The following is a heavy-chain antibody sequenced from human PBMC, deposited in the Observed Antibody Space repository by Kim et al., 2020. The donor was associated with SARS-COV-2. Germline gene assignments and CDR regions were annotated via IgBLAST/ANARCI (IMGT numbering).Heavy chain of an antibody. D-gene: IGHD3-3*01. J-gene: IGHJ6*02. V-gene: IGHV4-31*03. CDR1: GGSISSGGYS. CDR3: ARARGSITIFGVAPPGYYYYGMDV. Sequence: SETLSLTCTVSGGSISSGGYSWSWIRQHPGKGLEWIGYIYYSGSTYYNPSLKSRVTISVDTSKNQFSLKLSSVTAADTAVYYCARARGSITIFGVAPPGYYYYGMDVWGQGTTVTVSS. CDR2: IYYSGST.